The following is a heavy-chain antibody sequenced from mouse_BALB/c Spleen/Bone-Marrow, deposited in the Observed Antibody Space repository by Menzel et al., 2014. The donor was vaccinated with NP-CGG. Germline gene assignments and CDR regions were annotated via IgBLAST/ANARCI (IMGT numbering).Heavy chain of an antibody. CDR1: ELTYSSNG. D-gene: IGHD3-3*01. V-gene: IGHV5-6*01. J-gene: IGHJ4*01. CDR3: GRGDGSMDY. Sequence: EVQLVESGGDLVKPGGSLKLPCAASELTYSSNGMSWVRQTPDKRLEWVATISGGDAYTYYPDSVKGRFTISRDSAKNILYLQMSSLKSEDTAMYYCGRGDGSMDYWGQGTSVTVSS. CDR2: ISGGDAYT.